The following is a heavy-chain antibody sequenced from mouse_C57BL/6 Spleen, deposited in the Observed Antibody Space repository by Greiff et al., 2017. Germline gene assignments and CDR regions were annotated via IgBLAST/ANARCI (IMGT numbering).Heavy chain of an antibody. CDR2: IYPGEGDT. CDR3: AREKYDYYCSLGY. CDR1: GFAFSSSW. J-gene: IGHJ2*01. D-gene: IGHD2-4*01. V-gene: IGHV1-82*01. Sequence: QVQLQQSGPGLVKPGASVTISCTASGFAFSSSWMTWVKQRPGKGLEWIGRIYPGEGDTNYNGKFKGKATLTADKSTTTVYMQISSLTSEDSAVYICAREKYDYYCSLGYWGQGTTLTVSA.